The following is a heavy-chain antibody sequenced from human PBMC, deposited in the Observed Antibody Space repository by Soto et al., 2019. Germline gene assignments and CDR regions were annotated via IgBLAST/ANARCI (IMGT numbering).Heavy chain of an antibody. D-gene: IGHD4-17*01. CDR1: GYTFSRSG. J-gene: IGHJ6*02. V-gene: IGHV1-18*01. CDR2: ISTYNGDT. Sequence: VQLVQSGAEVKKPGASVKVSCKASGYTFSRSGISWVRQAPGQGLEWMGWISTYNGDTNYAQKVQGRVTMTTDTYTSTAFMELMSLRSDDTAVYYCARSGSVTYYYYGLDVWGQGTTGTVS. CDR3: ARSGSVTYYYYGLDV.